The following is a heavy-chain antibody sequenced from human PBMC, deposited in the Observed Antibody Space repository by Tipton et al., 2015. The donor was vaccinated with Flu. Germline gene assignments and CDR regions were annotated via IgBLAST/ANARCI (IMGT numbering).Heavy chain of an antibody. J-gene: IGHJ5*02. CDR3: ARRDYSNYVSEPKNWFDP. V-gene: IGHV3-23*01. Sequence: SLRLSCAVSGFTLTRYGMSWVRQAPGKGLEWISGFSVSGGATFFADSVKGRFTISRDSYKNTLYLQMNSLRPDDTAVYYCARRDYSNYVSEPKNWFDPWGQGALVTVSS. D-gene: IGHD4-11*01. CDR2: FSVSGGAT. CDR1: GFTLTRYG.